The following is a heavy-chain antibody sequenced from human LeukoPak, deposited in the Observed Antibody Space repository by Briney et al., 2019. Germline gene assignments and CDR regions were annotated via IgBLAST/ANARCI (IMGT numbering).Heavy chain of an antibody. D-gene: IGHD5-24*01. V-gene: IGHV4-4*07. J-gene: IGHJ4*02. CDR3: AREVEMATQFDF. CDR1: GGSISTHY. CDR2: ISTTGST. Sequence: SETLSLTCTASGGSISTHYWSWIRQPAGEGLEWIGRISTTGSTNYNPSLKSRVTMSVDTSKNQFSLKLSSVTAADTAVYYCAREVEMATQFDFWGQGTLVTVSS.